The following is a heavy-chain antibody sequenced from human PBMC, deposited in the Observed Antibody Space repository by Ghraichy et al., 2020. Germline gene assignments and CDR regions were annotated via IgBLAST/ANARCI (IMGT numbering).Heavy chain of an antibody. V-gene: IGHV1-18*04. Sequence: ASVKVSCKASGYTFTSFGISWVRQAPGQGLEWMGWISAYNGNTNYAQNLQGRVTMTTDTSTSTAYMELRSLRSDDTAVDYCARVFFKGSVGFDPWGQGTLVTVSS. CDR2: ISAYNGNT. D-gene: IGHD3-3*01. J-gene: IGHJ5*02. CDR1: GYTFTSFG. CDR3: ARVFFKGSVGFDP.